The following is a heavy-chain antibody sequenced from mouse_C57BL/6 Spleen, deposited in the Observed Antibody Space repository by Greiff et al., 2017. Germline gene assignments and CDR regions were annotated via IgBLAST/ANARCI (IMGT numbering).Heavy chain of an antibody. Sequence: QVQLQQPGAELVKPGASVKLSCKASGYTFTSYWMQWVKQRPGQGLEWIGGIDPSDSDTNYNQKFKGKATLTVDTSSSTAYMQLSSLTSEDSAVYYCARSYYSNYDAMDYWGQGTSVTVSS. J-gene: IGHJ4*01. D-gene: IGHD2-5*01. CDR1: GYTFTSYW. V-gene: IGHV1-50*01. CDR2: IDPSDSDT. CDR3: ARSYYSNYDAMDY.